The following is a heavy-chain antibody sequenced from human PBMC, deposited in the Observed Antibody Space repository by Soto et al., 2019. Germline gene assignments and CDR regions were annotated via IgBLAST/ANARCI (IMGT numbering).Heavy chain of an antibody. CDR2: IIPIFGTA. J-gene: IGHJ6*02. CDR3: ASFGYCSGGSCYSGPQDYYYYGMDI. V-gene: IGHV1-69*13. D-gene: IGHD2-15*01. CDR1: GGTFSSYA. Sequence: ASVKVSCKASGGTFSSYAISWVRQAPGQGLEWMGGIIPIFGTANYAQKFQGRVTITADESTSTAYMELSSLRSEDTAVYYCASFGYCSGGSCYSGPQDYYYYGMDIWGQGTTVTVSS.